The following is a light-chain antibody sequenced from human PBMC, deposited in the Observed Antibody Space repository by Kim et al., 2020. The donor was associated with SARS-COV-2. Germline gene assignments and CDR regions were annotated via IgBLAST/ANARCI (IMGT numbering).Light chain of an antibody. Sequence: SYELTQPPSVSVSPGQTASITCSGDKLGNKYACWYQQKPGQSPVLVIYQDSTRPSGIPERFSGSNSGNTATLTISGTQAMDEADYYCQAWDSSSHWVFGGGTQLIVL. V-gene: IGLV3-1*01. CDR1: KLGNKY. CDR3: QAWDSSSHWV. J-gene: IGLJ3*02. CDR2: QDS.